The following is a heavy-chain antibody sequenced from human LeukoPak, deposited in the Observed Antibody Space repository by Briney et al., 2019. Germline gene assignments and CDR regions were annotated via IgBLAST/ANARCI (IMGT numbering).Heavy chain of an antibody. Sequence: GGSLRLSCTVSGFTVSSNSMSWVRQAPGKGLEWVSFIYSDNTHYSDSVKGRFTISRDNSKNTLYLQMNSLRAEDTAVYYCARGPHWDPHFDYWGQGTLVTVSS. CDR3: ARGPHWDPHFDY. V-gene: IGHV3-53*01. CDR2: IYSDNT. CDR1: GFTVSSNS. D-gene: IGHD7-27*01. J-gene: IGHJ4*02.